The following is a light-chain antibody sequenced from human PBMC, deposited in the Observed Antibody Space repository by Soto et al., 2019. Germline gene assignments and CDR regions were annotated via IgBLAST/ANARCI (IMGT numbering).Light chain of an antibody. CDR2: EVS. V-gene: IGLV2-14*01. J-gene: IGLJ1*01. Sequence: QSVLTQPASVSGSPGQSITISCTGTSSDVGGYNYVSWYQQHPGKAPKLMIYEVSNRPSGASNRFSGSKSGNTASLTISGLQAEDEADYYCSSYTSSSIYVFGTGTKV. CDR1: SSDVGGYNY. CDR3: SSYTSSSIYV.